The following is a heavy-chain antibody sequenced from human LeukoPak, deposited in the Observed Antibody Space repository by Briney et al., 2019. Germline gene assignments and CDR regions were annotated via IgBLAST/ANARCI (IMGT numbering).Heavy chain of an antibody. Sequence: GGSLRLSCVASEFTFSSYWMHWVRQAPGKGLVWVSRINSDGSSTSYADSVKGRFTISRDNAKNTFYLRMNSLRAEDTAVYYCARDSDVVVPAADWGIDYWGQGTLVTVSS. CDR1: EFTFSSYW. J-gene: IGHJ4*02. CDR3: ARDSDVVVPAADWGIDY. CDR2: INSDGSST. V-gene: IGHV3-74*01. D-gene: IGHD2-2*01.